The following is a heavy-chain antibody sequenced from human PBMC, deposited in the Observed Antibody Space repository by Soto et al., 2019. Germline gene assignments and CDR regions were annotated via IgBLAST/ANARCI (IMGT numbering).Heavy chain of an antibody. D-gene: IGHD3-22*01. V-gene: IGHV1-18*04. Sequence: ASVKVSCKASGYTFTSYGISWVRQAPGQGLEWMGWISAYNGNTNYAQKLQGRVTMTTDTSTSTAYMELRSLRSDDTAVYYCARDRPYDYDSSGYYYFDYWGQGTLVTVSS. CDR1: GYTFTSYG. CDR3: ARDRPYDYDSSGYYYFDY. CDR2: ISAYNGNT. J-gene: IGHJ4*02.